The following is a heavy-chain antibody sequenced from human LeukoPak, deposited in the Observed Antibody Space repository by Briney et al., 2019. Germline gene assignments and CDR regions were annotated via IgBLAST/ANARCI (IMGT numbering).Heavy chain of an antibody. CDR1: GYTFTGYY. V-gene: IGHV1-2*02. J-gene: IGHJ5*02. CDR2: INPNSGGT. D-gene: IGHD6-19*01. CDR3: ARSPRSGINWFDP. Sequence: ASVKVSCKASGYTFTGYYMHWVRQAPGQGLEWMGWINPNSGGTNYAQKFQGRVTMTRDTSISTAYMELSRLRSDDTAEYYCARSPRSGINWFDPWGQGTLVTVSS.